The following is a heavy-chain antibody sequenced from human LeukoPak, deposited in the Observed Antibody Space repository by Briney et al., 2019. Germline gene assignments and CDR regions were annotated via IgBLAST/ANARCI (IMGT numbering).Heavy chain of an antibody. CDR1: GGSFSGYY. CDR3: ARGPGRRERRYSGYAKGGLDY. CDR2: INHSGST. V-gene: IGHV4-34*01. Sequence: SETLSLTCAVYGGSFSGYYWSWIRQPPGKGLEWIGEINHSGSTNYNPSLKSRVTISVDTSKNQFSLKLSSVTAADTAVYYCARGPGRRERRYSGYAKGGLDYWGQGTLVTVSS. D-gene: IGHD5-12*01. J-gene: IGHJ4*02.